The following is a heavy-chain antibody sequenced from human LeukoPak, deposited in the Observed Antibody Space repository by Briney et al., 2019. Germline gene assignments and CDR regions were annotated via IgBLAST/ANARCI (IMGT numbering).Heavy chain of an antibody. J-gene: IGHJ1*01. CDR1: GFTFSSYW. D-gene: IGHD3-22*01. Sequence: PGGSQRLSCAASGFTFSSYWMHWVRQAPGKGLVWVSRIKSDGSTRYADSVKGRFTISRDNAKNTVSLQMNSLRAEDTGVYYCARAPSEIGGYYPEYFRHWGQGTLVTVSP. CDR3: ARAPSEIGGYYPEYFRH. CDR2: IKSDGST. V-gene: IGHV3-74*01.